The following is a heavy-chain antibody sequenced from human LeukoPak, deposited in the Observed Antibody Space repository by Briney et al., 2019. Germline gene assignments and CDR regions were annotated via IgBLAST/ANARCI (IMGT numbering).Heavy chain of an antibody. CDR2: INPNSGGT. CDR1: GYTFTGYY. CDR3: ARDRMDYYDSSGSVDY. V-gene: IGHV1-2*02. D-gene: IGHD3-22*01. J-gene: IGHJ4*02. Sequence: ASVKVSCKASGYTFTGYYMHWVRQAPGQGLEWMGWINPNSGGTNYAQKFQGRVTMTRDTSIRTAYMELSRLRSDDTAVYYCARDRMDYYDSSGSVDYWGQGTLVTVSS.